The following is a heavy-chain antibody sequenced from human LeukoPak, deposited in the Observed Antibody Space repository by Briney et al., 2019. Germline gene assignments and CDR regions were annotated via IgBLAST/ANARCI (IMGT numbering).Heavy chain of an antibody. V-gene: IGHV4-4*07. CDR2: IYTSGST. Sequence: SETLSLTCTVSVGSISSYYWSWIRQPAGKGLEWIGRIYTSGSTNYNPSLKSRVTMSVDTSKNQSSLKLSSVTAADTAVYYCARDGGPLIVVVPAAIYGMDVWGQGTTVTVSS. CDR3: ARDGGPLIVVVPAAIYGMDV. CDR1: VGSISSYY. J-gene: IGHJ6*02. D-gene: IGHD2-2*01.